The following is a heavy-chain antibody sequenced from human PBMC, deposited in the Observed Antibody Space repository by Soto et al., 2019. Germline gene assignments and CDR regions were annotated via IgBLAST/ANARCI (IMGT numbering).Heavy chain of an antibody. V-gene: IGHV3-74*03. CDR1: GFVFSVYY. Sequence: EVQLEQSGGGLVQPGESLRLSCAASGFVFSVYYMHWVRQVPGKAPVWVARISDDGKNTTYADSVKGRFTISRDKSKNMVYLQLNSLRDEDTAVFYCVRSRSGAVPDSFAYWGQGTLVTVAS. D-gene: IGHD3-10*01. CDR2: ISDDGKNT. CDR3: VRSRSGAVPDSFAY. J-gene: IGHJ4*02.